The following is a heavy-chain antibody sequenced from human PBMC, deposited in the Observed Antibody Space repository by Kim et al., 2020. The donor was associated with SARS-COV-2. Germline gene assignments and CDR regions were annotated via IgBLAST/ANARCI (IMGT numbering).Heavy chain of an antibody. D-gene: IGHD1-26*01. Sequence: ADTVKGRFTISRDNSKNTMYLQMNGLSAEDTAVYYCARPYSGSYYDAFDIWGQGTMLTVPS. V-gene: IGHV3-30*01. CDR3: ARPYSGSYYDAFDI. J-gene: IGHJ3*02.